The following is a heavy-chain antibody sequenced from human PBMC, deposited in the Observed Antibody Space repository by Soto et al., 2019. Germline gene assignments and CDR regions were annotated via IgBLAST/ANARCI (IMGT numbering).Heavy chain of an antibody. CDR2: ISGSGGST. D-gene: IGHD2-2*01. CDR3: AKDSPFIVVVPAAPSNWFDP. J-gene: IGHJ5*02. Sequence: SLRLSCAASGFTFSSYAMSWVRQAPGKGLEWVSAISGSGGSTYYADSVKGRFTISRDNSKNTLYLQMNSLRAEDTAVYYCAKDSPFIVVVPAAPSNWFDPWGQGTLVTVSS. V-gene: IGHV3-23*01. CDR1: GFTFSSYA.